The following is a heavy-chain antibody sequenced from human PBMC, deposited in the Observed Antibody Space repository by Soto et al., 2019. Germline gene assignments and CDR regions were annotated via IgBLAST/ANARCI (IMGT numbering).Heavy chain of an antibody. J-gene: IGHJ6*02. CDR2: ISSYNGDT. CDR3: AREGVAPYYYYAMDV. D-gene: IGHD5-12*01. Sequence: ASVKVSCKASGYTFTRSGISWVRQAPGQGPEWMGWISSYNGDTNYAQTFQGRVTMTIDTSTSTAYMELRSLRSDDTAVYYCAREGVAPYYYYAMDVWGPGTPVTLSS. V-gene: IGHV1-18*01. CDR1: GYTFTRSG.